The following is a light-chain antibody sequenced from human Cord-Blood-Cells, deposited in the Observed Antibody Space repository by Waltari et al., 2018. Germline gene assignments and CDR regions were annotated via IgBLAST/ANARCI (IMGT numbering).Light chain of an antibody. CDR1: SSDVCGYNY. J-gene: IGLJ1*01. V-gene: IGLV2-8*01. CDR3: SSYAGSNNLV. CDR2: AVS. Sequence: QSALTQPPSASGSPGQSVTISCTGTSSDVCGYNYVSWYQQHPGKAPKLMIYAVSKRPSGVPDRFSGSKSGNTAYLTVAGLQAEDEADYYCSSYAGSNNLVFGTGTKVTVL.